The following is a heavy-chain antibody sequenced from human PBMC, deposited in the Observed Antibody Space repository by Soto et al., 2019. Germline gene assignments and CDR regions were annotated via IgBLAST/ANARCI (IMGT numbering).Heavy chain of an antibody. CDR2: ISYDGSNK. D-gene: IGHD1-1*01. Sequence: GGSLRLSCAASGFTFSSYGMHWVRQAPGKGLEWVAVISYDGSNKYYADSVKGRFTISRDNSKNTLYLQMNSLRAEDTAVYYCAKDSSWTRPYGMDVWGQGTTVTVSS. CDR1: GFTFSSYG. CDR3: AKDSSWTRPYGMDV. V-gene: IGHV3-30*18. J-gene: IGHJ6*02.